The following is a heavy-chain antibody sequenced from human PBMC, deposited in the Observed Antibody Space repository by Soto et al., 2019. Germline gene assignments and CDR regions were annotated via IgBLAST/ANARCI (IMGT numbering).Heavy chain of an antibody. V-gene: IGHV1-8*02. CDR2: LNPKNGAT. Sequence: QVQLEQSGAEVREPGASVKVSCKTSGYSFTYSDINWVRQAPGEGLEWMGWLNPKNGATGCALRFKGRLTMTPDVATPPVFMELRGLRSEDTAVYYCARVKGYGSGSEGFDNWGQGTMVTVSS. CDR3: ARVKGYGSGSEGFDN. D-gene: IGHD3-10*01. CDR1: GYSFTYSD. J-gene: IGHJ4*02.